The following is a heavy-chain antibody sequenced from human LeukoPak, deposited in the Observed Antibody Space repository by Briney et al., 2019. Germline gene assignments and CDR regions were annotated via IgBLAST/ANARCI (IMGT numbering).Heavy chain of an antibody. Sequence: SETLSLTCAVYGGSFSDYSWSWIRQPPGKGLEWIGEINPSGGTNHNPSLMSRVSMSVDTSKNQISLKLSSVTAADTAVYYCARGSQWWSSHYYYGMDVWGQGTTVTVSS. V-gene: IGHV4-34*01. D-gene: IGHD2-15*01. CDR3: ARGSQWWSSHYYYGMDV. CDR2: INPSGGT. J-gene: IGHJ6*02. CDR1: GGSFSDYS.